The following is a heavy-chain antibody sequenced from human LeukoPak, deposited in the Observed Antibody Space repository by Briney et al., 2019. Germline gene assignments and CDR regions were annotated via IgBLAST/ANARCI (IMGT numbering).Heavy chain of an antibody. Sequence: ASVKVSFKASGYTFTIYYLYWVRQAPGQGREGMGVINPSGGSTTSSQKFQARVTMTRDTSTSTVYMELRSLRSEDTAVYYCARGPGPADDGGGYCFDYWGQGTLVTVSS. V-gene: IGHV1-46*01. CDR2: INPSGGST. CDR3: ARGPGPADDGGGYCFDY. D-gene: IGHD3-22*01. J-gene: IGHJ4*02. CDR1: GYTFTIYY.